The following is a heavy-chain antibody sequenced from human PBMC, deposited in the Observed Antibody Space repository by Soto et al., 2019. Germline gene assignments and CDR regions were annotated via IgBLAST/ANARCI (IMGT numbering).Heavy chain of an antibody. CDR2: IDPSDSYT. Sequence: PGESLKISCKGSGYSFTSYWISWVRQMPGKGLEWMGRIDPSDSYTNYSPSFQGHVTISADKSISTAYLQWSSLKASDTAMYYCASNDIVVVPADINYYGMDVWGQGTTVTVSS. J-gene: IGHJ6*02. V-gene: IGHV5-10-1*01. CDR1: GYSFTSYW. CDR3: ASNDIVVVPADINYYGMDV. D-gene: IGHD2-2*01.